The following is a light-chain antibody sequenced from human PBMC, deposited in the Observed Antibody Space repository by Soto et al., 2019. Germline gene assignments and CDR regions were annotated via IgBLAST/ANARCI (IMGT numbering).Light chain of an antibody. Sequence: EIVLTQFPATLSLSPGETATLSCRASQTVGTYLAWYQQKPGQAPRLLISDASNRATDVPARFSGSGSGTDFTLTISSLEPEDFAVYFCQQRNNWPRITFGQGTRLEIK. CDR2: DAS. V-gene: IGKV3-11*01. CDR3: QQRNNWPRIT. J-gene: IGKJ5*01. CDR1: QTVGTY.